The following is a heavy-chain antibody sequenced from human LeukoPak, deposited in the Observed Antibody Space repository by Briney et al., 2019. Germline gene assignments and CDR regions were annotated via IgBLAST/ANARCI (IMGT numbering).Heavy chain of an antibody. Sequence: SVKVSCKASGGTFSSYTISWVRQAPGQGLEWMGRIIPILGIANYAQKFQGRVTITADKSTSTAYMELSSLRSEDTAVYYCARDADGYNYVGNWFNPWGQGTLVTVSS. D-gene: IGHD5-24*01. CDR2: IIPILGIA. J-gene: IGHJ5*02. CDR3: ARDADGYNYVGNWFNP. CDR1: GGTFSSYT. V-gene: IGHV1-69*04.